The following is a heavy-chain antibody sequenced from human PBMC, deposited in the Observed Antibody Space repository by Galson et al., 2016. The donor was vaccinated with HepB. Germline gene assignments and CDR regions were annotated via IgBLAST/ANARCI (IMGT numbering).Heavy chain of an antibody. CDR3: ARGGRFTVTLLDY. V-gene: IGHV3-11*06. J-gene: IGHJ4*02. D-gene: IGHD4-11*01. CDR2: ISPSGSYT. Sequence: SLGLSCAASGFTFSDYYMNWIRQAPGKGLEWVSYISPSGSYTNYADSVKGRFTISRNNAKNSLFLQINSLRAEDTAVYYCARGGRFTVTLLDYWGLGTLVTVSS. CDR1: GFTFSDYY.